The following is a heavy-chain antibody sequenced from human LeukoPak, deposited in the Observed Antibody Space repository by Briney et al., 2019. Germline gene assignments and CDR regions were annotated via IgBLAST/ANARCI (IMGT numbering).Heavy chain of an antibody. Sequence: PSETLSLTCAVSGYSISSGYYWGWIRQPPGKGLEWIGSIYHSGSTYYNPSFKSRVTISVDTSKNQFSLKLSSVTAADTAVYYCARVVGSSSPTYFDYWGQGTLVTVSS. CDR3: ARVVGSSSPTYFDY. J-gene: IGHJ4*02. V-gene: IGHV4-38-2*01. CDR2: IYHSGST. D-gene: IGHD6-13*01. CDR1: GYSISSGYY.